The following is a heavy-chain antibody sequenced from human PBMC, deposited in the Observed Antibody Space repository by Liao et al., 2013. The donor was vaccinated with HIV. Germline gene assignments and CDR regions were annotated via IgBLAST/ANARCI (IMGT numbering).Heavy chain of an antibody. J-gene: IGHJ4*02. CDR1: GGSISSGSYY. D-gene: IGHD3-9*01. CDR3: ASTGYDILAAGDY. CDR2: IYTSGST. Sequence: QVQLQESGPGLVKPSQTLSLTCTVSGGSISSGSYYWSWIRQPAGKGLEWIGRIYTSGSTNYNPSLKSRVTISVDTSKNQFSLKLSSVTAADTAVYYCASTGYDILAAGDYWGQGNPGHRLL. V-gene: IGHV4-61*02.